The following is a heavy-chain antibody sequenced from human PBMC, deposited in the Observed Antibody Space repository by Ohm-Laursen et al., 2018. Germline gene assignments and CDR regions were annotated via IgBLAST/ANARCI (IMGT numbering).Heavy chain of an antibody. D-gene: IGHD2-21*01. CDR3: AGDPGDADTFDY. CDR2: INSDGSDT. CDR1: GFTFSSYW. V-gene: IGHV3-74*03. Sequence: SLRLSCTASGFTFSSYWMTWVRQAPGKGVVWVSRINSDGSDTKYADSVKGRFTISRDNAKNTLYLQMNSLRTEDTAVYYCAGDPGDADTFDYWGQGTLVTVSS. J-gene: IGHJ4*02.